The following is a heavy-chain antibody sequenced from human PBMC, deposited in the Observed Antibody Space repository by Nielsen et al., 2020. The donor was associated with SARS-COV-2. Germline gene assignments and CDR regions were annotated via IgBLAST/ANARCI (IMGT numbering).Heavy chain of an antibody. CDR2: ISAYNGNT. CDR1: GYTFTSYG. V-gene: IGHV1-18*04. D-gene: IGHD2-15*01. J-gene: IGHJ4*02. CDR3: ARDIVVVVAAPLFDY. Sequence: ASVKVSCKASGYTFTSYGISWVRQAPGQGLEWMGWISAYNGNTNYAQKLQGRVTMTTDTSTSTAYMELRSLRSDDTAVYYCARDIVVVVAAPLFDYWGQGTLVTVSS.